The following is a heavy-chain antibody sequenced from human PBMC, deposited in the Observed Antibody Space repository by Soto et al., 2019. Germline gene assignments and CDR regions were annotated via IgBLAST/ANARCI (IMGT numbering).Heavy chain of an antibody. Sequence: GGSLRLSCAASGFTFSVLWTSWVRQAPGKGLEWVANIKEDGSEKYYVDSVKGRFTISRDNAKNSLYLQMNSLRAEDTAVYYCAISPAGGPSGYWGQGTLVTVSS. D-gene: IGHD3-16*01. CDR2: IKEDGSEK. CDR3: AISPAGGPSGY. J-gene: IGHJ4*02. CDR1: GFTFSVLW. V-gene: IGHV3-7*01.